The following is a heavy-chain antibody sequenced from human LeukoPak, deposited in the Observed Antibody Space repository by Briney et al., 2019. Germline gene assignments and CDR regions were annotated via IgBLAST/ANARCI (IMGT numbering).Heavy chain of an antibody. CDR3: VRGAKCSGADCDSTKEYVYYFDY. D-gene: IGHD6-25*01. J-gene: IGHJ4*02. CDR2: MNPMSGNT. Sequence: ASVTVSCKASGYTLSNNDINWVRQATGQGLEWMGWMNPMSGNTVFAQTFQGRVTITRITSISTAYMEMSSLRSDDTAVYYCVRGAKCSGADCDSTKEYVYYFDYWGQGTLVTVSS. CDR1: GYTLSNND. V-gene: IGHV1-8*03.